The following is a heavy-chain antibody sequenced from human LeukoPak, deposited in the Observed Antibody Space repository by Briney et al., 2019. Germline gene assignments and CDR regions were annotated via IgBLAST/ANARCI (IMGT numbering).Heavy chain of an antibody. V-gene: IGHV4-31*03. J-gene: IGHJ4*02. CDR3: ARGSSGYSLVGGY. Sequence: SETLSLTCTVSGGSISSGGNYWTWIRQNPGKGLEWIGYINYSGNAYYNPSLKSRVTISVDTSKNQFSLKLSSVTAADTAVYYCARGSSGYSLVGGYWGQGTLVTVSS. CDR2: INYSGNA. CDR1: GGSISSGGNY. D-gene: IGHD3-22*01.